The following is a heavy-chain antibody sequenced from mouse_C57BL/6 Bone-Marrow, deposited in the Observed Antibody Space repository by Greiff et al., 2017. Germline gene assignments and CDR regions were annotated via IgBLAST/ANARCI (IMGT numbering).Heavy chain of an antibody. Sequence: VHVKQSGTVLARPGASVKMSCKTSGYTFTSYWMHWVKQRPGQGLEWIGAIYPGNSDTCYNQKFKGKAKLTAVTSASTAYMELSRLTNEDSAVYYGTREGYDGYPVDYWGQGTTLTVSS. D-gene: IGHD2-3*01. CDR3: TREGYDGYPVDY. J-gene: IGHJ2*01. CDR1: GYTFTSYW. CDR2: IYPGNSDT. V-gene: IGHV1-5*01.